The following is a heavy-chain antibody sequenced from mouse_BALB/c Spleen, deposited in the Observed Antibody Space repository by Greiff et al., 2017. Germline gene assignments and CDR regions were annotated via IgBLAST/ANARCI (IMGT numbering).Heavy chain of an antibody. Sequence: VQLQQSGAELARPGASVTLSCKASGYTFTSYWMQWVKQRPGQGLEWIGAIYPGDGDTRYTQKFKGKATLTADKSSSTAYMQLSSLASEDSAVYYCAREEEVLRSLHFDYWGQGTTLTVSS. V-gene: IGHV1-87*01. J-gene: IGHJ2*01. D-gene: IGHD1-1*01. CDR2: IYPGDGDT. CDR1: GYTFTSYW. CDR3: AREEEVLRSLHFDY.